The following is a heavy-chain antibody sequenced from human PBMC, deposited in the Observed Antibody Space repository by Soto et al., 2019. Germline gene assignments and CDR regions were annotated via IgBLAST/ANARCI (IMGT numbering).Heavy chain of an antibody. D-gene: IGHD2-2*01. Sequence: SVSLAVSCSFSDGSMSGVGQYWTWIRQHPAKGVEWIAYISYSGSSYSNPSLKSRVTISADMSKNQFSLRLNSVTAADMAVYFCARGTPAGSAAFWGQGTLVTVSS. CDR1: DGSMSGVGQY. CDR3: ARGTPAGSAAF. V-gene: IGHV4-31*03. CDR2: ISYSGSS. J-gene: IGHJ4*02.